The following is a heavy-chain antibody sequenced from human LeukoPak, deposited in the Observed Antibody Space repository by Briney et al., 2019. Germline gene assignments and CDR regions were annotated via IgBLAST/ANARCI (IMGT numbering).Heavy chain of an antibody. CDR3: ARVTPGTIFGVVNLDY. CDR2: ISSSSSYI. J-gene: IGHJ4*02. CDR1: GFTFSSYS. Sequence: GGSLRLSCAASGFTFSSYSMNWVRQAPGKGLEWVSSISSSSSYIYYADSVKGRFTISRDNAKNSLYLQMNSLRAEDTAVYYCARVTPGTIFGVVNLDYWGQGTLVTVSS. V-gene: IGHV3-21*01. D-gene: IGHD3-3*01.